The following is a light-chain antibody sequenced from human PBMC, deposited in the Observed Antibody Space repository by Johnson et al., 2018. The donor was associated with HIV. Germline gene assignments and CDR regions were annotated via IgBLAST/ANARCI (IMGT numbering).Light chain of an antibody. CDR1: SSNIGNKY. J-gene: IGLJ1*01. Sequence: QSVLTQPPSVSAAPGQKVTISCSGSSSNIGNKYVSWYQQLPGTAPKLLIYENNKRPSGFPDRFSGSKSGTSATLASTGLQPGDEADYYCGTWDSSLSAGVFGTVTKVTVL. V-gene: IGLV1-51*02. CDR2: ENN. CDR3: GTWDSSLSAGV.